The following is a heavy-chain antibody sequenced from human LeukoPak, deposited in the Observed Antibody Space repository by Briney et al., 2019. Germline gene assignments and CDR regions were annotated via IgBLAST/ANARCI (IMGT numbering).Heavy chain of an antibody. CDR1: GGSITSYY. Sequence: PSETLSLTCTVSGGSITSYYWSWIRQPPGKGLEWIGYIYYSGSTNYSPSLKSRVTISVDTSKNQFSLKLSSVTAADTAVYYCARDSRSYYDSRGYYGTFDYWGQGTLDTVSS. V-gene: IGHV4-59*01. CDR2: IYYSGST. J-gene: IGHJ4*02. D-gene: IGHD3-22*01. CDR3: ARDSRSYYDSRGYYGTFDY.